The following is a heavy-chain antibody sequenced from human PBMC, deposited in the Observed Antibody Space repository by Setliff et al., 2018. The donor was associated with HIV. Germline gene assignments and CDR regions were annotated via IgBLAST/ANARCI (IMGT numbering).Heavy chain of an antibody. CDR1: GGSFSGYY. J-gene: IGHJ4*02. Sequence: LSLTCAVYGGSFSGYYWSWVRQPPGKGLEWIGEINHSGSTNYNPSLKSRVTISVDTSKNQFSLKLSSVTAADTAVYYCARGQVIYNFWSGYYSRGYFDYWGQGTLVTVSS. CDR2: INHSGST. V-gene: IGHV4-34*01. CDR3: ARGQVIYNFWSGYYSRGYFDY. D-gene: IGHD3-3*01.